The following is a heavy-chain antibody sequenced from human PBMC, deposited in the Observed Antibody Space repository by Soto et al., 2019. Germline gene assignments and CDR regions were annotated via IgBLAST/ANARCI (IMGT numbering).Heavy chain of an antibody. CDR2: ILSNDEK. CDR1: GVLLITGKMG. D-gene: IGHD3-3*01. J-gene: IGHJ6*02. V-gene: IGHV2-26*01. Sequence: QVTLRESGPVLVRPTETLTLTCTVSGVLLITGKMGVSWIRQPPGKALEWLAHILSNDEKSYSTSLKRRLTIATDSYKTQVVLTMTNMGPVDTATYYCARTLEMRNGMDVWGQGTTVTVSS. CDR3: ARTLEMRNGMDV.